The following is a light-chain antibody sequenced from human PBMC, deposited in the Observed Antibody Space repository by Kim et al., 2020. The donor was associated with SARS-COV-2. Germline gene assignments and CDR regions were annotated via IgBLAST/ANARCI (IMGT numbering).Light chain of an antibody. J-gene: IGKJ4*01. CDR1: QSVSSAL. CDR2: GAS. V-gene: IGKV3-20*01. Sequence: LLPGETATLSCRASQSVSSALLAWYRQRPGEAPRLLMSGASIRATGIPDRLSVSGSGTDFTLTISRLETDDFAVYYCQQYGTTPLTFGGGTKLEI. CDR3: QQYGTTPLT.